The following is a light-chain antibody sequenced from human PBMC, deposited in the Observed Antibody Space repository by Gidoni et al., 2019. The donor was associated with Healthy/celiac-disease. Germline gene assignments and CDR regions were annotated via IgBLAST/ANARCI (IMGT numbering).Light chain of an antibody. CDR1: QSVSSN. CDR3: QQYNNWPPIT. Sequence: ATLSCRASQSVSSNLAWSPPKPGQAPRLLSYGASTRATGIPAMFRVSGSGTEFTRTSRSLKSEEFAVYYCQQYNNWPPITFGQGTRLEIK. V-gene: IGKV3-15*01. J-gene: IGKJ5*01. CDR2: GAS.